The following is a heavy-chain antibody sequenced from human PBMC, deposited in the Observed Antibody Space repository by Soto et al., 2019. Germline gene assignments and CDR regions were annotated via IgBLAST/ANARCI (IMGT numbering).Heavy chain of an antibody. Sequence: GGSLRLSCAASGFTFSSYGMHWVRQAPGKGLEWVAVIWYDGSNKYYADSVKGRFTISRDNSKNTLYLQMNSLRAEDTAVYYCAGDDQVPAAIYYYYYGMDVWGQGTTVTVS. D-gene: IGHD2-2*01. V-gene: IGHV3-33*01. CDR2: IWYDGSNK. CDR3: AGDDQVPAAIYYYYYGMDV. CDR1: GFTFSSYG. J-gene: IGHJ6*02.